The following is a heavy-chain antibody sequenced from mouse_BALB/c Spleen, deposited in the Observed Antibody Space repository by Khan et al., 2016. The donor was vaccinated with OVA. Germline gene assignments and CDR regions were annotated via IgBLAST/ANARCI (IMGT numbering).Heavy chain of an antibody. CDR3: TRLGTTGWFTY. CDR2: IDPFNGGT. CDR1: GYSFTNYY. V-gene: IGHV1S135*01. Sequence: EVQLQQSGPELMKPGASVKISCKASGYSFTNYYIHWVKQSHGQSLEWLGYIDPFNGGTTYNQKFKGTATLTVDKSSSTAYMQLNNLTSEDSAVYYCTRLGTTGWFTYWGQGTLVTVSA. J-gene: IGHJ3*01. D-gene: IGHD2-13*01.